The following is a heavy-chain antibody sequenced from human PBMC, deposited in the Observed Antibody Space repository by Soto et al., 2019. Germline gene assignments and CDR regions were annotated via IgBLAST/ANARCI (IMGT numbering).Heavy chain of an antibody. D-gene: IGHD7-27*01. Sequence: ASVKVSCKASGGTFSSYAISWVRQAPGQGLEWMGIINPSGGSTSYAQKFQGRVTMTRDTSTSTVYMELSSLRSEDTAVYYCARAGDFWFDPWGQGTLVTVSS. CDR2: INPSGGST. CDR3: ARAGDFWFDP. CDR1: GGTFSSYA. J-gene: IGHJ5*02. V-gene: IGHV1-46*01.